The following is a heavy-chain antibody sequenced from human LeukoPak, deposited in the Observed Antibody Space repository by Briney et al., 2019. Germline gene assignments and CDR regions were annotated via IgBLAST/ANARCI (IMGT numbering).Heavy chain of an antibody. CDR3: ARELTFGGVILRFDY. CDR1: GYTFTSYY. Sequence: GESLQISCKGSGYTFTSYYMHWVRQAPGQGLEWMGIINPSGGSTSYAQKFQGRVTMTRDTSTSTVYMELSSLRSEDTAVYYCARELTFGGVILRFDYWGQGTLVTVSS. D-gene: IGHD3-16*01. CDR2: INPSGGST. V-gene: IGHV1-46*01. J-gene: IGHJ4*02.